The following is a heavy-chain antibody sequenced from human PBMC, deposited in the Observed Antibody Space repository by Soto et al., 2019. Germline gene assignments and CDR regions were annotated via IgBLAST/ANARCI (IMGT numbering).Heavy chain of an antibody. CDR2: IYYSGST. Sequence: QVQLQESGPGLVKPSQTLSLTCTVSGGSISSGGYYWSWIRQHPGKGLEGIGYIYYSGSTYYNPSLKSRVXXSXDXYKNQFSLKLSSVTAADTAVYYCARYRGSGWDMFDYWGQGTLVTVSS. CDR3: ARYRGSGWDMFDY. CDR1: GGSISSGGYY. V-gene: IGHV4-31*03. J-gene: IGHJ4*02. D-gene: IGHD6-19*01.